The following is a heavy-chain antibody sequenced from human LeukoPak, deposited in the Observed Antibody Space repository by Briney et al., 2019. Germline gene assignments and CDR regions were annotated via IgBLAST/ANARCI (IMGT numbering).Heavy chain of an antibody. CDR3: ARLAVAGIYDC. J-gene: IGHJ4*02. CDR1: GFSFSSFW. Sequence: GGSLRLSCAGYGFSFSSFWMSWVRQAPGKGLEWVAKIKHDGSDKYYVDSVKGRFTISRDNTKNSLSLQMDSLRAEDTAVYYCARLAVAGIYDCWGQGTLVTVSS. V-gene: IGHV3-7*01. D-gene: IGHD6-19*01. CDR2: IKHDGSDK.